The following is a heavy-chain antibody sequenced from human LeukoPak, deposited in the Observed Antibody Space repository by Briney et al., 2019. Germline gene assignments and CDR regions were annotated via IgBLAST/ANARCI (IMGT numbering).Heavy chain of an antibody. Sequence: PGGSLRLSCAASGFTFSSYSMTWVRQAPGKGLEWVSYISSSSSTIYYADSVKGRFTISRDNAKNSLYLQMNSLRDEDTAVYYCARGYYGSGSFHFYWGQGTLVTVSS. CDR3: ARGYYGSGSFHFY. D-gene: IGHD3-10*01. CDR2: ISSSSSTI. CDR1: GFTFSSYS. J-gene: IGHJ4*02. V-gene: IGHV3-48*02.